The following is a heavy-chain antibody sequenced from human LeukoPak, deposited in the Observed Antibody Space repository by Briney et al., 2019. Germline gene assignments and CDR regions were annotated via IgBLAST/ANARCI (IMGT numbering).Heavy chain of an antibody. CDR2: ISAYNGNT. Sequence: GASVKVSCKASGYTFTSYGISWVRQAPGQGLEWMGWISAYNGNTNYAQKLQGRVTMTTDTSTSTAYMELRSLRSDDTAVYYCARDFSGYEYYYYYYMDVWGKGTTVTVSS. CDR1: GYTFTSYG. CDR3: ARDFSGYEYYYYYYMDV. J-gene: IGHJ6*03. D-gene: IGHD5-12*01. V-gene: IGHV1-18*01.